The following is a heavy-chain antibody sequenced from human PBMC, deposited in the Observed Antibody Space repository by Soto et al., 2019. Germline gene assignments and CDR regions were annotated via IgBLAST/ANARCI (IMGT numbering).Heavy chain of an antibody. CDR3: AKEGSRKGFVY. CDR1: GVTVSSNY. D-gene: IGHD6-13*01. J-gene: IGHJ4*02. V-gene: IGHV3-66*01. Sequence: HPGGSLRLSCAASGVTVSSNYMSWVRQAPGKGLEWVSVIYSGGSTYYADSVKGRFTISRDNSKNTLYLQMNSLRAEDTAVYYCAKEGSRKGFVYWGQGTLFTVFS. CDR2: IYSGGST.